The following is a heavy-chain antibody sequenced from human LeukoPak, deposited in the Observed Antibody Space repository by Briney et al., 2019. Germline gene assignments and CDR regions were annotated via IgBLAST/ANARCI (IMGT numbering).Heavy chain of an antibody. CDR2: ISGSGGST. Sequence: GGSLRLSCAASGFTFSSYGMSWVRQAPGKGLEWVSAISGSGGSTYYADSVKGRFTISRDNSKTTLYLQMNSLRADDTAVYYCATYRQVLLPFESWGQGTLVTVSS. J-gene: IGHJ4*02. V-gene: IGHV3-23*01. CDR1: GFTFSSYG. D-gene: IGHD2-8*02. CDR3: ATYRQVLLPFES.